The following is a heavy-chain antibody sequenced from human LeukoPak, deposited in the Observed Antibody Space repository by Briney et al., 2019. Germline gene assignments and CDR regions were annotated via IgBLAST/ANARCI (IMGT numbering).Heavy chain of an antibody. D-gene: IGHD3-10*01. Sequence: PGGSLKLSCAASGFTFSSYGMHWVRQAPGKGLEWVAVISYDGSNKYYADSVKGRFTISRDNSKNTLYLQMNSLRAEDTAVYYCAKSGYGSGSSFDYWGQGTLVTVSS. V-gene: IGHV3-30*18. CDR1: GFTFSSYG. J-gene: IGHJ4*02. CDR3: AKSGYGSGSSFDY. CDR2: ISYDGSNK.